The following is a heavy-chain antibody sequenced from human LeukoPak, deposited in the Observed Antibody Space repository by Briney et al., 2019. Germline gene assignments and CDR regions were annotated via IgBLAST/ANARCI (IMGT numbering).Heavy chain of an antibody. Sequence: SETLSLTCAVYGGSFNDYYWSWIRLPPGKGLEWIGEINHSGSTNYNPSLKSRVTISVDTSKNQFSLKLSSVTAADTAVFYCARTNNVFYYVDYWGQGTLVTGSS. CDR2: INHSGST. D-gene: IGHD1/OR15-1a*01. CDR1: GGSFNDYY. CDR3: ARTNNVFYYVDY. J-gene: IGHJ4*02. V-gene: IGHV4-34*01.